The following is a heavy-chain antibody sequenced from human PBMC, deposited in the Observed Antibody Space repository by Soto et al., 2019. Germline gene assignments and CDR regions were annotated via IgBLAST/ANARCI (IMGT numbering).Heavy chain of an antibody. V-gene: IGHV3-30*04. CDR2: ISYHGRNK. J-gene: IGHJ3*02. CDR3: ARDHDDMSGYYREGALDI. CDR1: GFAFNNYA. Sequence: QVQLVESGGGVVQPGRSLRLSCAASGFAFNNYAMHWVRQAPGTGLEGVAVISYHGRNKYYADSVKGRFTISIDNSKNTLYLKVNSLRADDTAVYSCARDHDDMSGYYREGALDIWGQGTMVTVSS. D-gene: IGHD3-3*01.